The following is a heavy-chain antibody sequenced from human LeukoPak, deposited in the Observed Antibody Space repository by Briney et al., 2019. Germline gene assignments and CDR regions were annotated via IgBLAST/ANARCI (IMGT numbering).Heavy chain of an antibody. CDR3: ARDRYYYDSSGSRFDY. Sequence: SETLSLTCTVSSGSISTSNYYWGWVRQPPGKALEWIGNIFYSGSTYYSPSLKSRVTISLDTSRNQFSLKLSSVTAADTAVCYCARDRYYYDSSGSRFDYWGQGTLVTVSS. CDR2: IFYSGST. V-gene: IGHV4-39*07. D-gene: IGHD3-22*01. CDR1: SGSISTSNYY. J-gene: IGHJ4*02.